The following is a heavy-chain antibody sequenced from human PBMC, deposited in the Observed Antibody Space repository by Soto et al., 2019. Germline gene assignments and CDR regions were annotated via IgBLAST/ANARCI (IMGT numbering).Heavy chain of an antibody. CDR2: VYNSGRA. CDR3: ARAGRVLRYLGYLSTWFDP. D-gene: IGHD3-9*01. Sequence: QVQLQESGPGLVKPSQTLSLTCTVAGDALSSGGYYWSWIRQHPGTGLEWIGYVYNSGRADYNPSLDSRVSLLLETSKNQLSLQLSPVTAGDTGVYYCARAGRVLRYLGYLSTWFDPWCQGIVVTVSS. V-gene: IGHV4-31*03. J-gene: IGHJ5*02. CDR1: GDALSSGGYY.